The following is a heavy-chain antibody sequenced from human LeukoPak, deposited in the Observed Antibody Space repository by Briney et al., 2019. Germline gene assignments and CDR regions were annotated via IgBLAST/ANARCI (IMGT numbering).Heavy chain of an antibody. V-gene: IGHV4-59*01. D-gene: IGHD6-13*01. J-gene: IGHJ4*02. CDR1: GGSISSYY. CDR3: AQGDIAAAVG. CDR2: IYYSGST. Sequence: SETLSLTCTVSGGSISSYYWSWIRQPPGKGLEWIGHIYYSGSTNYNPSLKSRVTISVDTSKNQFSLKLSSVTAADTAVYYCAQGDIAAAVGWGQGTLVTVSS.